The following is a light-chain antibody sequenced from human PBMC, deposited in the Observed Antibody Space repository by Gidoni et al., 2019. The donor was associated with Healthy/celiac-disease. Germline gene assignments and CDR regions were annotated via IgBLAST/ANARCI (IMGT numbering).Light chain of an antibody. CDR2: GAS. Sequence: EIVLTQSPGTLSLSPGERATLSCRASQSVSSSYLAWYQQKPGQAPRLLIYGASSRATGIPDRFSGSGSGTDFTLTISRLEPEDCAVDYCQQYGSSLHTFGQGTRLEIK. CDR1: QSVSSSY. J-gene: IGKJ5*01. V-gene: IGKV3-20*01. CDR3: QQYGSSLHT.